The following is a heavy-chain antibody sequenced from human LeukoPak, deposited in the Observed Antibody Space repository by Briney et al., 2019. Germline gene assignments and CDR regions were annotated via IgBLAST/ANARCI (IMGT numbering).Heavy chain of an antibody. J-gene: IGHJ4*02. D-gene: IGHD6-19*01. CDR2: IYSGGST. CDR3: ARGYGSNIGWFNFDY. Sequence: GGSLRLSCAASGFTVSNNYMSWVRQAPGKGLEWVSVIYSGGSTYYADSVKGRFTISRDSSKNTVYLQMNSLRAEDTAVYYCARGYGSNIGWFNFDYWGQGTQVTVSS. V-gene: IGHV3-53*01. CDR1: GFTVSNNY.